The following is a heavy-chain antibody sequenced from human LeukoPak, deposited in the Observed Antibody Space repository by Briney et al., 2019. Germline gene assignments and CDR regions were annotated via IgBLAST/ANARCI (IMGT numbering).Heavy chain of an antibody. CDR1: GGSIRGYY. J-gene: IGHJ3*02. Sequence: KTSETLSLTCTVSGGSIRGYYWNWIRQPAGKGLEWIGRIYSSGITDYIPSLKSRVTISVDTSKNRFSLKLSSVTAADTAVYYCARDKDAFDIWGQGTMVTVSS. CDR2: IYSSGIT. CDR3: ARDKDAFDI. V-gene: IGHV4-4*07.